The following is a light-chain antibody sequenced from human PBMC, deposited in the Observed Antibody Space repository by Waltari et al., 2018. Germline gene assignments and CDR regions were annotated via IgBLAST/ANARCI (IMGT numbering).Light chain of an antibody. CDR3: SSYTSTITWV. Sequence: QSALTQPASVSGSPGQSITISCTGTTSDVGGYNFVCWYQQYPGKAPKVVIYDVTKRPSGCSDLFSGAKSGNPASLTISVLQAEDEADYHCSSYTSTITWVFGGGTKLTVL. CDR1: TSDVGGYNF. CDR2: DVT. J-gene: IGLJ3*02. V-gene: IGLV2-14*03.